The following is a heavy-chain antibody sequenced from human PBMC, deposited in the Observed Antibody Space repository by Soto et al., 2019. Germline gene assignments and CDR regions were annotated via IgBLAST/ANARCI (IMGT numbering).Heavy chain of an antibody. CDR2: FDPEDGET. V-gene: IGHV1-24*01. D-gene: IGHD1-20*01. CDR1: GYTLTELF. J-gene: IGHJ6*02. CDR3: ATTLQFRYNWNYYYGMDV. Sequence: ASVKVSCKVSGYTLTELFMHWVRQAPGKGLEWMGGFDPEDGETIYAQKFQGRVTMTEDTSTDTAYMELSSLRSEDTAVYYCATTLQFRYNWNYYYGMDVWGQGTTVTVSS.